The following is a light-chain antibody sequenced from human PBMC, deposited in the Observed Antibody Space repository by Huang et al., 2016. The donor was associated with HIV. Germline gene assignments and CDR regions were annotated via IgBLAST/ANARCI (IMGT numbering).Light chain of an antibody. J-gene: IGKJ5*01. CDR1: KDIGTS. CDR2: GDS. CDR3: QQLHAYPIT. Sequence: HLTQSPPSLSASVGDSVFISCRARKDIGTSLAWYQQRTGRAPKLLISGDSTLQTGVPSRFSGDSAGTYFTLVINDLQPEDFATYYCQQLHAYPITFGQGTRLDIK. V-gene: IGKV1-13*02.